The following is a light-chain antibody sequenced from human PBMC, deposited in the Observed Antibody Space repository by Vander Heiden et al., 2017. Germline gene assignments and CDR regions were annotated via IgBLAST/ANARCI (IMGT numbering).Light chain of an antibody. Sequence: QSVLAQPPSASGTPGQTVTISCSGSSSNIGRNTVNWYTQLPGTAPDLLIYNVDQWPSGVPGRVSGSKSGASASLAISDLQSDDEADYYCASWDDSLNAYVFGSGTKVILL. CDR1: SSNIGRNT. J-gene: IGLJ1*01. CDR2: NVD. V-gene: IGLV1-44*01. CDR3: ASWDDSLNAYV.